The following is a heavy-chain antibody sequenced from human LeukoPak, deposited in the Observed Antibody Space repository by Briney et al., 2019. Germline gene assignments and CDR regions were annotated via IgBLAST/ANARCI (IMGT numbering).Heavy chain of an antibody. Sequence: SETLSLTCTVSGGSISSYYWSWIRQPPGKGLEWIAYIYYSGSTNYNPSLKSRVTISVDTSKNQFSLKLSSVTAADTAVYYCARQPGGTAAFDIGGKGTMVTVFS. D-gene: IGHD1-14*01. J-gene: IGHJ3*02. CDR3: ARQPGGTAAFDI. CDR1: GGSISSYY. V-gene: IGHV4-59*08. CDR2: IYYSGST.